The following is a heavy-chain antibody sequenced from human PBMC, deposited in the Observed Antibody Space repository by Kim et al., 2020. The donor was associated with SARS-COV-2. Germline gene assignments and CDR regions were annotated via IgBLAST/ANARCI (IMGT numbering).Heavy chain of an antibody. J-gene: IGHJ4*02. V-gene: IGHV3-11*01. CDR1: GFWFSDYY. D-gene: IGHD6-6*01. Sequence: GCSLRLSCEASGFWFSDYYMSWFRQAPGKGLEWFAYINGDGSSMKCADSVNGRFSISRDNENKSLSLQRNSLTPEDTAVYYCVREPSNWGQGTLVTFSS. CDR3: VREPSN. CDR2: INGDGSSM.